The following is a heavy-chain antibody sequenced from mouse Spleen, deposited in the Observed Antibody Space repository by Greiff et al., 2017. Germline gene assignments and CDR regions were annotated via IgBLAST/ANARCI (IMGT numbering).Heavy chain of an antibody. CDR1: GYTFTSYW. CDR3: ARGGRTTSLDY. J-gene: IGHJ2*01. V-gene: IGHV1-64*01. Sequence: QVQLKQPGAELVKPGPSVKLSCKASGYTFTSYWMHWVKQRPGQGLEWLGMIHPNSGSTNYNEKFKSKATLTVDKSSSTAYMQLSSLTSEDSAVYYCARGGRTTSLDYWGQGTTLTVSS. D-gene: IGHD2-14*01. CDR2: IHPNSGST.